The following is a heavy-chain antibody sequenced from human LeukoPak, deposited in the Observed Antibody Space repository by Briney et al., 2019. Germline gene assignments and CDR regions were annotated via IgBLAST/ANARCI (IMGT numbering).Heavy chain of an antibody. J-gene: IGHJ5*02. Sequence: SETLSLTCTVSGGSISSYYWSWIRQPPGKGLEWIGSIYHSGSTYYNPSLKSRVTISVDTSKNQFSLKLSSVTAADTAVYYCARASERTFGWFGELLHDRWFDPWGQGTLVTVSS. V-gene: IGHV4-59*12. CDR2: IYHSGST. D-gene: IGHD3-10*01. CDR3: ARASERTFGWFGELLHDRWFDP. CDR1: GGSISSYY.